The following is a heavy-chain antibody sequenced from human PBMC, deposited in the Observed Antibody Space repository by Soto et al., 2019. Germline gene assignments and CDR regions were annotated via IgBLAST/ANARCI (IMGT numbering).Heavy chain of an antibody. V-gene: IGHV5-51*01. J-gene: IGHJ6*02. CDR2: IYPGDSDT. Sequence: GESLKISCKGSGYSFTSYWIGRVRQMPGKGLEWMGIIYPGDSDTRYSPSFQGQVTISADKSISTAYLQWSSLKASDTAMYYCARRAGSYYDALRHYYYGMDVWGQGTTVTVSS. CDR1: GYSFTSYW. CDR3: ARRAGSYYDALRHYYYGMDV. D-gene: IGHD1-26*01.